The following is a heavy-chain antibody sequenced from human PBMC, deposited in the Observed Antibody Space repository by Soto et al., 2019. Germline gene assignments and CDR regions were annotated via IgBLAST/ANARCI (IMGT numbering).Heavy chain of an antibody. D-gene: IGHD3-10*01. Sequence: EVRLEESGGGLVQPGGSLRLSCAVSGFPLNSFCMHWVRQAPGKGLEWVSLTNCEGDSTSCADSVLGRFTTSRDHATNTLQLKRNSVKAEDAALYDSAFGSRYFKSNVDYWGQGTLVTVSS. V-gene: IGHV3-74*01. CDR2: TNCEGDST. CDR3: AFGSRYFKSNVDY. CDR1: GFPLNSFC. J-gene: IGHJ4*02.